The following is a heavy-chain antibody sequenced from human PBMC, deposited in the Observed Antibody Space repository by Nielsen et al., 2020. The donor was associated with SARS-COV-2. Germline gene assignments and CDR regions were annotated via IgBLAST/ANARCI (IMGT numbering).Heavy chain of an antibody. CDR1: GGSISSSSYY. Sequence: SETLSPTCTVSGGSISSSSYYWGWIRQPPGKGLEWIGSIYYSGSTYYNPSLKSRVTISVDTSKNQFSLKLSSVTAADTAVYYCAINFLYYDFWSGRHGAFDIWGQGTMVTVSS. CDR2: IYYSGST. CDR3: AINFLYYDFWSGRHGAFDI. J-gene: IGHJ3*02. V-gene: IGHV4-39*01. D-gene: IGHD3-3*01.